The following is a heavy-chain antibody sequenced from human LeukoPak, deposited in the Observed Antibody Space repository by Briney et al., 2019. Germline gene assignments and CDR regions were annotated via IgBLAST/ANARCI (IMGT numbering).Heavy chain of an antibody. CDR3: ARVVVAATNWFDP. Sequence: SVKVSCKASGYTFTGYYMHWVRQAPGQGLEWMGWINPNSGGTNYAQKFQGRVTMTRDTSISTAYMELSRLRSDDTAVYYCARVVVAATNWFDPWGQGTLVTVSS. J-gene: IGHJ5*02. D-gene: IGHD2-15*01. CDR1: GYTFTGYY. V-gene: IGHV1-2*02. CDR2: INPNSGGT.